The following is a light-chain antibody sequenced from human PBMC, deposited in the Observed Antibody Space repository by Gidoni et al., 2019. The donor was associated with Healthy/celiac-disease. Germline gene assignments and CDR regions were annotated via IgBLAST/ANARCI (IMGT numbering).Light chain of an antibody. CDR2: YKSDSDK. J-gene: IGLJ3*02. V-gene: IGLV5-45*01. CDR1: SGINVGTYR. Sequence: QAVLTQPASLSASPGASASLTCTLRSGINVGTYRIYWYQQKPGSPPQYLLRYKSDSDKQQGSGVPSRFSGSKDASANAGILLISGLQSEDEADYYCMIWRSSGLLVFGGGTKLTVL. CDR3: MIWRSSGLLV.